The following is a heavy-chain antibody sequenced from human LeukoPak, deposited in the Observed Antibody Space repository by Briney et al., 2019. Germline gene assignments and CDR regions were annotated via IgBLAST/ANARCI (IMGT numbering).Heavy chain of an antibody. CDR2: ISSSGSTI. V-gene: IGHV3-48*03. CDR1: GFTFSSYE. CDR3: ARESPYFDY. J-gene: IGHJ4*02. Sequence: GGSLRLSCAASGFTFSSYEMNWVRQAPGKGLEWVSYISSSGSTIYYADSVKGRFTISRDNAKNSLYLQMNSLRADDTAVYYCARESPYFDYWGQGTLVTVSS.